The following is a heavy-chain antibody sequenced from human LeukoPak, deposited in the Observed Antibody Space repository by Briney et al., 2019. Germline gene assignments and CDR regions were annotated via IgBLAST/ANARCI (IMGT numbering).Heavy chain of an antibody. CDR2: ISSSGLYI. J-gene: IGHJ2*01. V-gene: IGHV3-21*01. Sequence: GGSLRLSCAASGFTFSSYAMSWVRQAPGKGLEWVSSISSSGLYIYYADSVRGRFTISRDNAKNSLYLQMSSLRAEDTAVYYCAREERDGYNYYWYFDLWGRGTLVTVSS. CDR1: GFTFSSYA. D-gene: IGHD5-24*01. CDR3: AREERDGYNYYWYFDL.